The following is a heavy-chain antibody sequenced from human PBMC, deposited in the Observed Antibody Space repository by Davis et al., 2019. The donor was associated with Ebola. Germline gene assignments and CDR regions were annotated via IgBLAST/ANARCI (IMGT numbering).Heavy chain of an antibody. CDR1: GGSISSGGYY. Sequence: PSETLSLTCTVSGGSISSGGYYWSWIRQHPGKGLEWIGYIYYSGSTYYNPSLKSRVTISVDTSKNQFSLKLSSVTAADTAVYYCARQGGRITIFGVASDYMDVWGKGTTVTVSS. CDR2: IYYSGST. CDR3: ARQGGRITIFGVASDYMDV. D-gene: IGHD3-3*01. V-gene: IGHV4-31*03. J-gene: IGHJ6*03.